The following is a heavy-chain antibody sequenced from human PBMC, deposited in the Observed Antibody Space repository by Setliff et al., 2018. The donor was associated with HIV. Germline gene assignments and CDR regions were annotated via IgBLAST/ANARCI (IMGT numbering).Heavy chain of an antibody. CDR1: GFSFSNAW. CDR3: TRDRRGSNSWSGYNGGFDY. CDR2: GYTKTDGGTT. Sequence: GGSLRLSCAASGFSFSNAWMDWVRQAPGKGLEWVGRGYTKTDGGTTDYAAPVKGGFTISRDDSKTIAYLQMNSLTTEDTAVYFCTRDRRGSNSWSGYNGGFDYWGQGTLVTVSS. D-gene: IGHD3-3*01. V-gene: IGHV3-15*07. J-gene: IGHJ4*02.